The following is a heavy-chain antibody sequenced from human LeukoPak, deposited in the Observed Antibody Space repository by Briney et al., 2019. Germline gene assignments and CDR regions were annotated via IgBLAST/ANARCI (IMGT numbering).Heavy chain of an antibody. CDR1: GFTFSSYA. CDR3: TTEELLWFGELSDSLDY. J-gene: IGHJ4*02. D-gene: IGHD3-10*01. CDR2: IKSKTDGGTT. Sequence: GGSLRLSCAASGFTFSSYAMSWVRQAPGKGLEWVGRIKSKTDGGTTDYAAPVKGRFTISRDDSKYTLYLQMNSLKTEDTAVYYCTTEELLWFGELSDSLDYWGQGTLVTVSS. V-gene: IGHV3-15*01.